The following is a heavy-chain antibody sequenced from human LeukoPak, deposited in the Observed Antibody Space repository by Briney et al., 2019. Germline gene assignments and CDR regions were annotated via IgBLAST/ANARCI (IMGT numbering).Heavy chain of an antibody. V-gene: IGHV3-9*01. CDR3: AKTNEGGDYGDYFDY. J-gene: IGHJ4*02. Sequence: PGRSLRLSCAASGFTFDDYAMHWVRHAPGKGLEWVSGIRWNSGSIGYADSVKGRFTISRDNAKNSLYLQMNSLRAEDTALYYCAKTNEGGDYGDYFDYWGQGTLVTVSS. CDR1: GFTFDDYA. D-gene: IGHD4-17*01. CDR2: IRWNSGSI.